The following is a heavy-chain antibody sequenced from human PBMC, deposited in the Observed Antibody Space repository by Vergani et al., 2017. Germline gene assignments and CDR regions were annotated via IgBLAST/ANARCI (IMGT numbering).Heavy chain of an antibody. CDR2: IYPGDSDT. CDR3: ARHGEDKNCGGDCYSGYYYGMDV. Sequence: EVQLVQSGAEVKKPGASLTISCKGSRYSFTSYWIGWVRQMPGKGLEWLGIIYPGDSDTRYSPSFQGQVTISADKSISTAYLQWSSLKASDTAMYYCARHGEDKNCGGDCYSGYYYGMDVWGQGTTVTVSS. D-gene: IGHD2-21*02. CDR1: RYSFTSYW. J-gene: IGHJ6*02. V-gene: IGHV5-51*01.